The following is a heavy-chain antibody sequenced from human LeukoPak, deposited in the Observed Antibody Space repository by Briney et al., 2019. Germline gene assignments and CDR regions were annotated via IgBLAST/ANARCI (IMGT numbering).Heavy chain of an antibody. CDR1: GFTVSSNY. D-gene: IGHD3-22*01. CDR3: ARGYYYDSSGYYLQDYYYMDV. Sequence: GGSLRLSCAASGFTVSSNYMSWVRQAPGKGLEWVSVIYSGGSTYYADSVKGRFTISRDNSKNTLYLQMNSLRAEDTAVYYCARGYYYDSSGYYLQDYYYMDVWGKGTTVTVSS. J-gene: IGHJ6*03. V-gene: IGHV3-53*01. CDR2: IYSGGST.